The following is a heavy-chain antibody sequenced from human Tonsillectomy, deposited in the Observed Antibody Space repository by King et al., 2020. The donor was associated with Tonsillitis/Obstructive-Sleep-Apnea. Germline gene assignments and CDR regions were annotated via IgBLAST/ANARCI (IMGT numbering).Heavy chain of an antibody. J-gene: IGHJ2*01. CDR1: GFTFSISG. D-gene: IGHD4-11*01. CDR2: ISDDGTNK. Sequence: VQLVESGGGVVQPGRSLRLSCAASGFTFSISGMHWGRQAPGKGLEWGAVISDDGTNKYYADSVKGRFTIPRENSKNTLNLQMNRLRAEDTAVKYCVKDHGDLQSTDWYFDLWGRGTLVTVSS. CDR3: VKDHGDLQSTDWYFDL. V-gene: IGHV3-30*18.